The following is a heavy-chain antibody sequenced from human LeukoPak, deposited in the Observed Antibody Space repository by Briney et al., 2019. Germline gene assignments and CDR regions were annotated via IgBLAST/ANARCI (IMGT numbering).Heavy chain of an antibody. CDR1: GFTFSSYE. V-gene: IGHV3-48*03. CDR3: ARGSSGAAGDYYYYYYYGMDV. Sequence: GGSLRLSCTASGFTFSSYEMNWVRQAPGKGLEWVSYISSSGSTIYYADSVKGRFTISRDNAKNSLYLQMNSLRAEDTAVYYCARGSSGAAGDYYYYYYYGMDVWSQGTTVTVSS. CDR2: ISSSGSTI. J-gene: IGHJ6*02. D-gene: IGHD6-13*01.